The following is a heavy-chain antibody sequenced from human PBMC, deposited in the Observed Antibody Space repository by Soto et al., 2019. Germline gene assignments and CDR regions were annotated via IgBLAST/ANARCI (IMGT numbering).Heavy chain of an antibody. D-gene: IGHD1-1*01. CDR2: ISGSGGSI. CDR3: VKGYWKGDV. V-gene: IGHV3-23*01. CDR1: GFTFSTYA. J-gene: IGHJ6*02. Sequence: EVQLLESGGGLVQPGGSLRLSCAASGFTFSTYAMNWVRQAPGNGLEWVSAISGSGGSIHYADSVKGRFTISRDNSKNTLYLQMNSLRGGDTALYHCVKGYWKGDVWGQGTTVTVSS.